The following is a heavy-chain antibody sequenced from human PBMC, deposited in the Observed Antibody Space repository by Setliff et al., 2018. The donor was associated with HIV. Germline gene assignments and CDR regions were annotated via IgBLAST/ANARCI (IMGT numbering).Heavy chain of an antibody. CDR3: TRPQYFYDIGSSDY. CDR1: GFMFGVDW. J-gene: IGHJ4*02. Sequence: PGGSLRLSCAASGFMFGVDWMSWVRQTPGKGLEWVASVTPDGGDKYYANSMRGRFTISRDNGKNAVYLQMNSLKIEDTAVYYCTRPQYFYDIGSSDYWGQGTLVTVSS. CDR2: VTPDGGDK. V-gene: IGHV3-7*03. D-gene: IGHD3-22*01.